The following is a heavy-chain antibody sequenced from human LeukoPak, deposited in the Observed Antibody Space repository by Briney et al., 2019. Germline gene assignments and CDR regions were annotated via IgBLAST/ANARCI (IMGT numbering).Heavy chain of an antibody. J-gene: IGHJ4*02. V-gene: IGHV3-30*02. D-gene: IGHD6-25*01. Sequence: PGGSLRLSCAASGFTFSTYGMLWVRQAPGKGLEWVAFIRYDESNKYYADSVKGRFTISRDNSKNTLYLQMISLRAEDTAVYYCAKVGIQANPQRAFDYWGQGTLVTVSS. CDR1: GFTFSTYG. CDR2: IRYDESNK. CDR3: AKVGIQANPQRAFDY.